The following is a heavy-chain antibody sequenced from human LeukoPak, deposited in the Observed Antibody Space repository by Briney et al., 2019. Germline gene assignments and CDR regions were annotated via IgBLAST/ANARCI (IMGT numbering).Heavy chain of an antibody. V-gene: IGHV1-46*01. CDR3: ARDGAADGMDV. D-gene: IGHD2-15*01. CDR2: TNPSGGST. J-gene: IGHJ6*02. Sequence: ASVKVSCKSSGYTFTSYYMNWVRQAPGQGLEWMGTTNPSGGSTSYAQKFQDRVAMTRDTSTSTMYMELSSLTSEDTAVYYCARDGAADGMDVWGQGTTVTVSS. CDR1: GYTFTSYY.